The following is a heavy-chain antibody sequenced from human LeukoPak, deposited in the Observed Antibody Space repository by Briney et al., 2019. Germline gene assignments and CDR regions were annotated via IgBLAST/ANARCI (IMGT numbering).Heavy chain of an antibody. J-gene: IGHJ3*02. Sequence: GASVTVSCKASGYTFTSYYMHWVRQAPGQGLEWMGIINPSGGSTSYAQKFQGRVTVTRDTSTSTVYMELSSLRSEDTAVYYCAREGNSWGGERVHFDIWGQGTMVTVSS. V-gene: IGHV1-46*01. CDR1: GYTFTSYY. D-gene: IGHD2/OR15-2a*01. CDR3: AREGNSWGGERVHFDI. CDR2: INPSGGST.